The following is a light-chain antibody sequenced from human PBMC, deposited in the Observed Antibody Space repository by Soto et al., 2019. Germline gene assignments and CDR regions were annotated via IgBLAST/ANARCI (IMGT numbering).Light chain of an antibody. Sequence: EVVMTQSPATLSVSPWERATLSCRASQSVSNNLAWYQQRPGQAPRLLLYGASTRATGVPARFSGSGSGTDFTLTISSLQSEDFAVYYCQQYNIWPPWTFGQGTKVDIK. J-gene: IGKJ1*01. CDR2: GAS. CDR1: QSVSNN. CDR3: QQYNIWPPWT. V-gene: IGKV3-15*01.